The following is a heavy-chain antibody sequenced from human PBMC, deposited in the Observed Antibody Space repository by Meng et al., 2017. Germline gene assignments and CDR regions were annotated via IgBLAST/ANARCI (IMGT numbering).Heavy chain of an antibody. V-gene: IGHV7-4-1*02. Sequence: GEVVQTGVELKKPGASGKVSCKALGKPFTSYAMNWVRQAPGQGLEWMGWINTNTGNPTYAQGFTGRFVFSLDTSVSTAYLQISSLKAEDTAVYYCAREGRVDFDYWGQGTLVTVSS. CDR1: GKPFTSYA. CDR3: AREGRVDFDY. J-gene: IGHJ4*02. CDR2: INTNTGNP. D-gene: IGHD1-26*01.